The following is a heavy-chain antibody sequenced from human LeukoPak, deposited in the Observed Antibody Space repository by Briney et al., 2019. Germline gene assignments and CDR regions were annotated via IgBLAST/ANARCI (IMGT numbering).Heavy chain of an antibody. CDR2: IKEDGSEK. V-gene: IGHV3-7*01. J-gene: IGHJ6*03. Sequence: GGSLRLSCVASGFSFSTYWMSWVRQAPGKGLEWVANIKEDGSEKYYVDSVKGRFTMSRDNAKNSVYLQMNRLRVEDTAVYYCARRSYRGVIGLCYYYYMDVWGKGTPVTVSS. CDR3: ARRSYRGVIGLCYYYYMDV. CDR1: GFSFSTYW. D-gene: IGHD3-16*02.